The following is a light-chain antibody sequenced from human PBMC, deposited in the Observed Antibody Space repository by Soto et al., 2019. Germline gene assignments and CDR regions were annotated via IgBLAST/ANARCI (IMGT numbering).Light chain of an antibody. J-gene: IGLJ3*02. CDR3: ETWDTNTRV. CDR2: LEGSGSN. CDR1: SGHSSYI. Sequence: QLVLTQSSSASASLRSSVRLTCTLSSGHSSYIIAWHQQQPGKAPRYLMKLEGSGSNNKGSGVPDRFSGSSSGADRYLTISNLQSEDEADYYCETWDTNTRVFGGGTKLTVL. V-gene: IGLV4-60*03.